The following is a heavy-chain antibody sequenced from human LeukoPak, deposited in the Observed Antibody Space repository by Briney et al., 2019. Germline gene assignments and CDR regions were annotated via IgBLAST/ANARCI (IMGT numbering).Heavy chain of an antibody. V-gene: IGHV3-11*01. Sequence: GGSLRLSCAASGFTFSDYYMSWIRQAPGKGLEWVSYISSSGSTIYYADSVKGRFTISRDNAKNSLYLQMNSLRAADTAVYYCARDLEAVAGYFDYWGQGTLVTVSS. CDR2: ISSSGSTI. CDR1: GFTFSDYY. D-gene: IGHD6-19*01. CDR3: ARDLEAVAGYFDY. J-gene: IGHJ4*02.